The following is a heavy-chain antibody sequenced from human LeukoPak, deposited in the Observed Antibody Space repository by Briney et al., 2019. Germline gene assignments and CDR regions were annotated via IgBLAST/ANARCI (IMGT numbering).Heavy chain of an antibody. D-gene: IGHD1-26*01. CDR1: RLSLSSYG. CDR2: IHYDGSNK. J-gene: IGHJ4*02. CDR3: AKDQGRLGASMADS. V-gene: IGHV3-30*02. Sequence: GGSLRLSCAASRLSLSSYGMHLVRQAPGKGLEWLTFIHYDGSNKYYANSVAGRFTISRDNSKNTLYLQMNSLRPEDTAVYYCAKDQGRLGASMADSWGPGTLVTVSS.